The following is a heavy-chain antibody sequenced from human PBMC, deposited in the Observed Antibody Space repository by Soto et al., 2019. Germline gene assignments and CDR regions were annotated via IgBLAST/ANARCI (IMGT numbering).Heavy chain of an antibody. Sequence: GASVKVSCKTSGYTFTNYDINWVRQAPGQGLEWMGWMNPKSGNTGYAQNFQDRLTMTRDTSLSTAYMELSSLRYEDTAVYYCARSHGYDLNWFDSWGQGTLVTVSS. D-gene: IGHD2-2*01. CDR3: ARSHGYDLNWFDS. J-gene: IGHJ5*01. CDR1: GYTFTNYD. V-gene: IGHV1-8*02. CDR2: MNPKSGNT.